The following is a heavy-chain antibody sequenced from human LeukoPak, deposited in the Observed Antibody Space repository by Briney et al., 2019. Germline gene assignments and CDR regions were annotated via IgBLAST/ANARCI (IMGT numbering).Heavy chain of an antibody. D-gene: IGHD2-15*01. V-gene: IGHV4-59*01. CDR2: IFYSGST. CDR1: GGSISTYY. J-gene: IGHJ5*01. Sequence: KSSETLSLTCTVSGGSISTYYWSCIRQRPGKGREWIGYIFYSGSTNYNPSLKSRVTISLDTSKNQFSLKLSSVTAADTAVYYCARAYCSGGSCYSSRGMFDSWGQGTLVTVSS. CDR3: ARAYCSGGSCYSSRGMFDS.